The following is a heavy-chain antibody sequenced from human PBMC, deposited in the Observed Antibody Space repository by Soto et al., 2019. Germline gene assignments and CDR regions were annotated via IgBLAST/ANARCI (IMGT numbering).Heavy chain of an antibody. CDR2: IYPTGST. D-gene: IGHD3-10*01. CDR3: ARAPPGPSPRWVL. Sequence: SETLSLTCTVSVGSISSGGYSWSWIRQSPEKGLEWLGCIYPTGSTYYHPSLKSRVTISIDTSRNQFSLNLTSVTAADTAVYYCARAPPGPSPRWVLWGQGTTVTVS. V-gene: IGHV4-30-2*06. J-gene: IGHJ6*02. CDR1: VGSISSGGYS.